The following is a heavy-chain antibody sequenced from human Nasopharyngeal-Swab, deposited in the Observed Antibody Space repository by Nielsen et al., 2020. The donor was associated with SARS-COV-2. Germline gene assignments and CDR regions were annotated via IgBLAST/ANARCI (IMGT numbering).Heavy chain of an antibody. CDR1: GFTFSSYG. D-gene: IGHD3-3*01. CDR3: AKVGGGYYDFWSGYLGGSDY. J-gene: IGHJ4*02. V-gene: IGHV3-30*18. CDR2: ISYDGSNK. Sequence: GKSLKISCAASGFTFSSYGMHWVRQAPGKGLEWVAVISYDGSNKYYADSVKGRFTISRDNSKNTLYLQMNSLRAEDTAVYYCAKVGGGYYDFWSGYLGGSDYWGQGTLVTVSS.